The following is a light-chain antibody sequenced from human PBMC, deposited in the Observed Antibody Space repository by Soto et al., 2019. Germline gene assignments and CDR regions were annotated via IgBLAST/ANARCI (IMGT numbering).Light chain of an antibody. V-gene: IGKV3-15*01. Sequence: EIVLTQSPATLSSFPGDRVTLSCRASQAVNTRLAWYQQKPGQAPRLLIYGASTRATGIPARFSGSGSGTEFTLTISSPQSEDFAVYYCQQYNNWPRTFGQGTKVDIK. CDR1: QAVNTR. J-gene: IGKJ1*01. CDR2: GAS. CDR3: QQYNNWPRT.